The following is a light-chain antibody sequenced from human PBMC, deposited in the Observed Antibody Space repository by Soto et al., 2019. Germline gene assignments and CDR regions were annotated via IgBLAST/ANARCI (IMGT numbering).Light chain of an antibody. Sequence: DIQMTQSPSSLSASVGDRVTITCQASQDINSYLNWYQQKPGKAPKLLIYDASKLETGVPPRFSGSGSGTDFSLSISSLQPEDIATYDCQQYDNLPYAFGQGTKVE. CDR3: QQYDNLPYA. V-gene: IGKV1-33*01. CDR1: QDINSY. CDR2: DAS. J-gene: IGKJ2*01.